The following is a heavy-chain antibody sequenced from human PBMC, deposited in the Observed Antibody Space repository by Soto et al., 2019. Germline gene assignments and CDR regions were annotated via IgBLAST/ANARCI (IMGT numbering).Heavy chain of an antibody. Sequence: GIHRIRQAPGRGLEWVAGISYDGRSKDLLDSVRGRFTISRDNSENILYLQMNSLRVEDTAVYYCAKDRTQPAYYYDNSGLAHWGQGTLVSVSS. CDR3: AKDRTQPAYYYDNSGLAH. CDR1: G. J-gene: IGHJ5*02. D-gene: IGHD3-22*01. CDR2: ISYDGRSK. V-gene: IGHV3-30*18.